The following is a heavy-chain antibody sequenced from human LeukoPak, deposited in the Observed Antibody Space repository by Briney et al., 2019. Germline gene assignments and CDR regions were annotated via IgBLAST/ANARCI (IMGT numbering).Heavy chain of an antibody. CDR2: IYYSGST. Sequence: SETLSLTCTVSGGSISSGGYYWSWIRQHPGKGLEWIGYIYYSGSTYYNPSLKSRVTISVDTSKNQFSLKLSSVTAADTAVYYCARETGGAAAGTIGYWGQGTLVTVSS. CDR1: GGSISSGGYY. D-gene: IGHD6-13*01. V-gene: IGHV4-31*03. CDR3: ARETGGAAAGTIGY. J-gene: IGHJ4*02.